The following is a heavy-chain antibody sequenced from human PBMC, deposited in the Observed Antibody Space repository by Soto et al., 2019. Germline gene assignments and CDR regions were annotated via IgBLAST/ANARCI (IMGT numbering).Heavy chain of an antibody. CDR1: GGSFSGYY. CDR2: INHSGST. J-gene: IGHJ6*03. Sequence: SETLSLTCAVYGGSFSGYYWSWIRQPPGKGLEWIGEINHSGSTNYNPSLKSRVTISVDTSKNQFSLKLSSVTAADTAVYYCAREVRDYDRYYYYMDVRGKGTTVTVSS. D-gene: IGHD4-17*01. CDR3: AREVRDYDRYYYYMDV. V-gene: IGHV4-34*01.